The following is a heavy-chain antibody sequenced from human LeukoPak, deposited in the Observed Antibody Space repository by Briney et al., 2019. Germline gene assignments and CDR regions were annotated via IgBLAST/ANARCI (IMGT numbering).Heavy chain of an antibody. V-gene: IGHV1-18*01. J-gene: IGHJ4*02. Sequence: ASVKVSCKASGYPFTSYGISWVRQAPGQGLEWMGWISAYNGNTNYEQKLKGRVTMTTDTYTSTAYMELRSLRSDDTAVYYCATHVRHFDYWGQGTLVTVSS. D-gene: IGHD3-16*01. CDR3: ATHVRHFDY. CDR2: ISAYNGNT. CDR1: GYPFTSYG.